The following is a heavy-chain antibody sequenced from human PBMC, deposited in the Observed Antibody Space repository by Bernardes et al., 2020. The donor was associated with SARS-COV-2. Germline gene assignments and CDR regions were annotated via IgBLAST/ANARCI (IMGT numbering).Heavy chain of an antibody. CDR1: GYIFTSYW. CDR3: ARYGGYQLPADS. D-gene: IGHD1-1*01. CDR2: ILPHDSDT. V-gene: IGHV5-51*01. J-gene: IGHJ4*02. Sequence: GESLKISCKGSGYIFTSYWIGWVRQMPGKGLEWMGIILPHDSDTRYSPSFQGQVTISVDKSISTAYLQWSSLKASDSAIYYCARYGGYQLPADSWGQGTLVTVSS.